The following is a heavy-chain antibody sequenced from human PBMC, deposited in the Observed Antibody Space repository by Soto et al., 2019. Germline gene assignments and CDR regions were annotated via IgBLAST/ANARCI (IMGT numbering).Heavy chain of an antibody. J-gene: IGHJ6*02. Sequence: QVQLVQSGAEVKKPGSSMEVSCQASGGTFSTYSLNWVRQAPGQGLEWMGGIIPVFGTPNYAQKFQGRVTITADESTSTAYMELTSLTSEDTAVYYCARKMNPAKTYGLDVWGQGTTVTVSS. CDR2: IIPVFGTP. V-gene: IGHV1-69*01. CDR1: GGTFSTYS. CDR3: ARKMNPAKTYGLDV.